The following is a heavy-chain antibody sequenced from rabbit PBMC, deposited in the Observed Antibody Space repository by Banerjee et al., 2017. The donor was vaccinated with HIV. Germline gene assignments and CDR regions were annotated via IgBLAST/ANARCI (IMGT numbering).Heavy chain of an antibody. CDR2: IYTYSGNT. CDR1: GFSFSSGYD. CDR3: ARDRWTDSSRYFNL. J-gene: IGHJ4*01. V-gene: IGHV1S40*01. Sequence: QSLEESGGDLVKPGASLTLTCTASGFSFSSGYDMCWVRQAPGKGLELIACIYTYSGNTYYASWAKGRFTISKTSSTTVTLQMASLTAADTATYFCARDRWTDSSRYFNLWGPGTLVTVS. D-gene: IGHD4-2*01.